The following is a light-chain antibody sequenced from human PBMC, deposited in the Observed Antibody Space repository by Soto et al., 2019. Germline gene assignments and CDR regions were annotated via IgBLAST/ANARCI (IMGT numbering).Light chain of an antibody. V-gene: IGKV1-33*01. CDR1: EDINNN. J-gene: IGKJ4*01. Sequence: DIQMTQSPSSLSASVGDRVTITCQASEDINNNLNWYQKKPGEAPKLLIYAASNSQAGVPSRFSGSGSGTHYTVTISSLQPDDTATYYCQHYDYFPPLRAFGGGTKVEIK. CDR3: QHYDYFPPLRA. CDR2: AAS.